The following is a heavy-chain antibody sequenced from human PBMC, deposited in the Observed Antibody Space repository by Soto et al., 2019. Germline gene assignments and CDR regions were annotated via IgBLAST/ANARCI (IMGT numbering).Heavy chain of an antibody. CDR2: INPNGGST. CDR3: ARGLGLGDC. D-gene: IGHD3-9*01. J-gene: IGHJ4*02. CDR1: GYTFSSYY. V-gene: IGHV1-46*01. Sequence: QVQLVQSGAEVKKPGASVKVSCKASGYTFSSYYIHWVRQAPGQGLEWIGIINPNGGSTNYAQNFQGRLTVTKEPATATVYMDLSALTSDDTAMYYCARGLGLGDCWGQGTLVTVSS.